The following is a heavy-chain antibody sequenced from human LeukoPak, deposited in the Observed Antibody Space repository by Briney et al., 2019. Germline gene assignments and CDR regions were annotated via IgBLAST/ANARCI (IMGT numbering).Heavy chain of an antibody. Sequence: GGSLRLSCSASGFTFSSYVMHWVRQAPGKGLEYFSAITSNGGTTYYADSVKGRFTISRDNSKNTLYLQMSSLRAEDTAVFYCVRYYYDSSGYQRYFDYWGQGTLVTVSS. CDR3: VRYYYDSSGYQRYFDY. V-gene: IGHV3-64D*09. D-gene: IGHD3-22*01. CDR1: GFTFSSYV. CDR2: ITSNGGTT. J-gene: IGHJ4*02.